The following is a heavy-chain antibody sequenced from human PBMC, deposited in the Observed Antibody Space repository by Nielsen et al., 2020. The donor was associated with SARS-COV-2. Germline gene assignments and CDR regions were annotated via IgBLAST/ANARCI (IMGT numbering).Heavy chain of an antibody. V-gene: IGHV1-3*01. CDR3: ARITPSSGWDY. J-gene: IGHJ4*02. Sequence: ASVKVSCKTSGYTFTSFAIHWVRQAPGQSLEWMGWINAGNGNTKYSQKFQGRVTMTRDTSANTAYMELSSLSSEDTAVYYCARITPSSGWDYWGRGTLVTVSS. CDR2: INAGNGNT. D-gene: IGHD6-19*01. CDR1: GYTFTSFA.